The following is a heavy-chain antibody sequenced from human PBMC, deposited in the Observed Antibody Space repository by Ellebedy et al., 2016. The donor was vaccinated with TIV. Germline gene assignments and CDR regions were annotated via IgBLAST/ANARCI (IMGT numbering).Heavy chain of an antibody. CDR1: GFTFSRYS. J-gene: IGHJ4*02. CDR3: AGHGDRAMTH. Sequence: GESLKISCAASGFTFSRYSMNWVRQAPGKGLEWISYISSSSTTIYYADSVKGRFTISRDNAKNSLYLQMNSLRAEETAVYYCAGHGDRAMTHWGQGTLVTVSS. V-gene: IGHV3-48*01. CDR2: ISSSSTTI. D-gene: IGHD5-18*01.